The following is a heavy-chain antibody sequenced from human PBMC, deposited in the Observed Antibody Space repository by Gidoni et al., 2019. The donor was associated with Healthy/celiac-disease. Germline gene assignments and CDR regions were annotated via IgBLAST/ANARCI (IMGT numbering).Heavy chain of an antibody. Sequence: QVQLLQSGAEVKKPGASVKVSCKASGYTFTSYYMHWVRQAPGQGLEWMGIINPSGGSTSYAQKFQGRVTMTRDTSTSTVYMELSSLRSEDTAVYYCARGGGVTIFGVVMTQTGMGMDVWGQGTTVTVSS. CDR1: GYTFTSYY. CDR3: ARGGGVTIFGVVMTQTGMGMDV. CDR2: INPSGGST. V-gene: IGHV1-46*01. J-gene: IGHJ6*02. D-gene: IGHD3-3*01.